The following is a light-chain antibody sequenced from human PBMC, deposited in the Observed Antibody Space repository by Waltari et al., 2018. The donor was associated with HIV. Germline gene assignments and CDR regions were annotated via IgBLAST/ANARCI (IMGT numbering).Light chain of an antibody. CDR3: QVWDSATDHVL. CDR2: YDT. V-gene: IGLV3-21*04. Sequence: SSRLTQPPSVSVAPGETATITCGAINIERKSVHWYQQKAGQAPVVVMSYDTDRPAGIAERFSGFNSGHSATLIISRVGAGDEADYYCQVWDSATDHVLFDGGTRLTVL. CDR1: NIERKS. J-gene: IGLJ2*01.